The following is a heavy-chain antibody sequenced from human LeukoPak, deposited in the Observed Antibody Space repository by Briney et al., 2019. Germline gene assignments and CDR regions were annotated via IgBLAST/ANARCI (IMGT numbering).Heavy chain of an antibody. D-gene: IGHD1-14*01. CDR2: MYYTGST. CDR3: ASPGNHYHYMDV. Sequence: SETLSLTCTVSGDSISSSVYYWTWIRQTPGKELEGIGTMYYTGSTYYSPSLKSRVTISVDTSLNQFSLKLTSVTAADTAVYCCASPGNHYHYMDVWGKGTTVTVSS. V-gene: IGHV4-39*07. J-gene: IGHJ6*03. CDR1: GDSISSSVYY.